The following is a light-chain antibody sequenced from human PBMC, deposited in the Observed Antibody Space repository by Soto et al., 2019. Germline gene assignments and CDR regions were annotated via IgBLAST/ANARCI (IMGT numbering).Light chain of an antibody. J-gene: IGLJ1*01. CDR2: EVT. CDR3: SSYGGSNNFV. V-gene: IGLV2-8*01. CDR1: SSDVGGYNF. Sequence: QSVLTQPPSASGSPGQSVTISCTWTSSDVGGYNFVSWYQQYPGKAPKLIIYEVTKRPSGVPDRFSASKSGNTASLTVSGLQTDDEADYYCSSYGGSNNFVFGTGTKVTVL.